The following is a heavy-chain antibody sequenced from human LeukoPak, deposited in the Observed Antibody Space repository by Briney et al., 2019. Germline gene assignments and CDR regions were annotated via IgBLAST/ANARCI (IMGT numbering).Heavy chain of an antibody. V-gene: IGHV3-74*01. CDR3: ARAPSEIGGYYPEYFRH. D-gene: IGHD3-22*01. CDR2: IKSNGST. CDR1: GFTFSSYW. Sequence: GGSLRLSCAASGFTFSSYWMHWVRQAPGKGLVWVSRIKSNGSTRYADSVKGRFTISRDNAKNTVSLQMNSLRAEDTGVYYCARAPSEIGGYYPEYFRHWGQGTLVTVSP. J-gene: IGHJ1*01.